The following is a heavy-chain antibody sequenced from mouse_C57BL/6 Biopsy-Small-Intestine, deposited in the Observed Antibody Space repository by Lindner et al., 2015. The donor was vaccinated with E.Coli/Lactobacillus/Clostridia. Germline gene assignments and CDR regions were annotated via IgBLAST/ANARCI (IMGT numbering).Heavy chain of an antibody. V-gene: IGHV1-53*01. D-gene: IGHD1-1*02. CDR1: GYTLTGFY. CDR3: ARHFGVVKDYYYFYGVDV. J-gene: IGHJ1*01. Sequence: SVKVSCKASGYTLTGFYIHWVRQAPGQGFEWMGRINPNSGDTNYAQNFQGRVTMTRDTSIGTAYMELTRLRSDDTAVYYCARHFGVVKDYYYFYGVDVWGHGTTVTVSS. CDR2: INPNSGDT.